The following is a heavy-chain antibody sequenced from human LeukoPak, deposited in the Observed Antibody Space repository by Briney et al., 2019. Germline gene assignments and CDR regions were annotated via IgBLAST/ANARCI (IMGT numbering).Heavy chain of an antibody. CDR1: GGSISGNY. V-gene: IGHV4-59*12. CDR3: ARLGQTLTGFYSLDI. D-gene: IGHD3-9*01. J-gene: IGHJ3*02. CDR2: MFYSGST. Sequence: SETLSLTCTVSGGSISGNYWSWVRQPPGKGLEFIGYMFYSGSTNYNPSLKSRVTTSVDASKNQFSLKLFSVTAADTAVYYCARLGQTLTGFYSLDIWGQGTMVTVSS.